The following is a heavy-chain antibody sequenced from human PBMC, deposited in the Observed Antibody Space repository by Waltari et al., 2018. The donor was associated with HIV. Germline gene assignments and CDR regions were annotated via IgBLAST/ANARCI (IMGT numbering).Heavy chain of an antibody. J-gene: IGHJ4*02. CDR1: GYTFTGYY. V-gene: IGHV1-2*02. CDR2: INPKTGGT. Sequence: QVQVVQSGAEVKKPGASVKVSCKASGYTFTGYYMHWVRQDPGQGLEWLGWINPKTGGTNSAQNFQGRVTMTRDTSISTVYMELSRLISDDTAVYYCALGYGGQTAFDYWGQGTLVTVSS. CDR3: ALGYGGQTAFDY. D-gene: IGHD4-17*01.